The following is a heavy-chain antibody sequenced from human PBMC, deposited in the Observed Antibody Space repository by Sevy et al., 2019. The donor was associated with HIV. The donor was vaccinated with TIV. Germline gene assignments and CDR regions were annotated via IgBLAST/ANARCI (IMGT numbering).Heavy chain of an antibody. D-gene: IGHD4-4*01. CDR2: ISNSGSAL. CDR1: GFIFSSYE. Sequence: GGSLRLSCAASGFIFSSYEMNWVRQAPGKGLEWISYISNSGSALYYSDSVKGRFTISRDNAKNSLYLQMNSLRAEDTAVYYCARDLPPSATTVAHYDNWGQGTLVTVSS. V-gene: IGHV3-48*03. CDR3: ARDLPPSATTVAHYDN. J-gene: IGHJ4*02.